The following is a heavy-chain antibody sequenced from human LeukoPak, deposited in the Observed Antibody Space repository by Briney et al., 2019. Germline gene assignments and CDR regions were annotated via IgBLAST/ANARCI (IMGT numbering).Heavy chain of an antibody. CDR1: GGSISSGGYY. Sequence: SQTLSLACTVSGGSISSGGYYWSWIRQHPGKGLEWIGYIYYSGSTYYNPSLKSRVTISVDTSKNQFSLKLSSVTAADTAVYYCARDGEYSSSSFYYGMDVWGQGTTVTVSS. J-gene: IGHJ6*02. CDR2: IYYSGST. CDR3: ARDGEYSSSSFYYGMDV. D-gene: IGHD6-6*01. V-gene: IGHV4-31*03.